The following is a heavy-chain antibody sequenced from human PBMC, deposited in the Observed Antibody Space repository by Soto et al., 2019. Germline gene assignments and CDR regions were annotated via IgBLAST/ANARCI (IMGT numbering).Heavy chain of an antibody. CDR2: IYYSGST. V-gene: IGHV4-31*11. Sequence: PSETLSLTCAVYGGSFSGYYWSWIRQHPGKGLEWIGYIYYSGSTYYNPSLKSRVTISVDTSKNQFSLKLSSVTAADTAVYYCARRRDYDILTGDAFDIWGQGTMVTVSS. D-gene: IGHD3-9*01. CDR3: ARRRDYDILTGDAFDI. J-gene: IGHJ3*02. CDR1: GGSFSGYY.